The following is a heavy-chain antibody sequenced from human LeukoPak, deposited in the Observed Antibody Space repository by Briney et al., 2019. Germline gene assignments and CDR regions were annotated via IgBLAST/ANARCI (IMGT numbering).Heavy chain of an antibody. CDR1: GFTFSSYA. J-gene: IGHJ6*03. V-gene: IGHV3-30-3*01. Sequence: GRSLRLSCAASGFTFSSYAMHWVRQAPGKGLEWVAVISYDGSNKYYADSVKGRFTISRDNSKNTLYLQMNSLRAEDTAVYYCARDGSNFGVVLRIYYMDVWGKGTTVTVSS. CDR2: ISYDGSNK. CDR3: ARDGSNFGVVLRIYYMDV. D-gene: IGHD3-3*01.